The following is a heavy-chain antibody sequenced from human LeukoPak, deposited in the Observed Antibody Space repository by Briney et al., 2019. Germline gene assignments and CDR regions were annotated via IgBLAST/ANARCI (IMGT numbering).Heavy chain of an antibody. CDR3: ARVSYSGSAGFDY. Sequence: GGSLRLSCGASGFTFSNYEMNWVRQAPGMGLEWVSYISDSGSTIYYADSVRGRFTISRDNAKNSLYLQMNSLRAEDTAVYYCARVSYSGSAGFDYWGQGTLVTVSS. J-gene: IGHJ4*02. CDR2: ISDSGSTI. D-gene: IGHD2-21*01. V-gene: IGHV3-48*03. CDR1: GFTFSNYE.